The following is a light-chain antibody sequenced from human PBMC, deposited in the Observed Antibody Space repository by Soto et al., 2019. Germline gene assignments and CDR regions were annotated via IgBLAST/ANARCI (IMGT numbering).Light chain of an antibody. CDR2: KAS. Sequence: DIQMTQSPYTLSGSVGDRVSITCRASHTISSWLAWYQQKPGKAPKLLIYKASTLKSGVPSRFSGSGSGTEFTLTISRLQPDDFATYYCQHYNSYSEAFGQGTKVDIK. V-gene: IGKV1-5*03. CDR1: HTISSW. J-gene: IGKJ1*01. CDR3: QHYNSYSEA.